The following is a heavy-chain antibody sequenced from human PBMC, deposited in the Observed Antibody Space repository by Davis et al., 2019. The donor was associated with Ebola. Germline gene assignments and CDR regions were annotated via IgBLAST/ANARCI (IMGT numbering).Heavy chain of an antibody. Sequence: ASVKVSCKGSGYSFSIFGISWVRQAPGQGLDCMGWIHPNTGGTNYAQKFQGRVTMTRDTSINTAYMQLTRLTSDDTAVYYCARPDSSGWPYFHYWGQGTLVTVSS. D-gene: IGHD6-19*01. CDR1: GYSFSIFG. CDR3: ARPDSSGWPYFHY. J-gene: IGHJ4*02. V-gene: IGHV1-2*02. CDR2: IHPNTGGT.